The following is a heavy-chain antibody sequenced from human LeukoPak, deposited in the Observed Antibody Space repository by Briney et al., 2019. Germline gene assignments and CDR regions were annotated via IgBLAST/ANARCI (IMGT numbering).Heavy chain of an antibody. J-gene: IGHJ6*02. CDR2: INHSGST. CDR1: GGSFSGYY. D-gene: IGHD6-13*01. Sequence: PSETLSLTCAVYGGSFSGYYWSWIRQPPGKGLEWIGEINHSGSTNYNPSLKSRVTISADTSKNQFSLKLSSVTAADTAVYYCARGPTIAAAGRDYYYYGMDVWGQGTTVTVSS. CDR3: ARGPTIAAAGRDYYYYGMDV. V-gene: IGHV4-34*01.